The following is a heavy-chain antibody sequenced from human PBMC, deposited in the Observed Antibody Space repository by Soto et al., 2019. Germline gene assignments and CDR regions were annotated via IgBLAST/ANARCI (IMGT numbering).Heavy chain of an antibody. CDR3: ARDAYGSGPNFDY. V-gene: IGHV1-3*04. J-gene: IGHJ4*02. CDR1: GYIFTNYV. Sequence: ASVKVSCKASGYIFTNYVINWVRQAPGQRLEWMGWVNTANGVTKYSQKFQERVTITRDTSATTSYMELSGLRSEDTAIYYCARDAYGSGPNFDYWGQGTLVTVSS. D-gene: IGHD3-16*01. CDR2: VNTANGVT.